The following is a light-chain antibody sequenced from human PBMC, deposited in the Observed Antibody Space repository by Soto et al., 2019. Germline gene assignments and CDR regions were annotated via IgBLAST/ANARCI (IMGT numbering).Light chain of an antibody. CDR1: RSNIGSAI. Sequence: VLTQPPSLSGTPGQTVTISCIGSRSNIGSAIVHWYQQLPGTAPKHLIYMNNQRPSGVPDRFSGSKSGTSASLVITGLRPEDEADYYCVAWDDNLSSRVFGGGTKVTVL. V-gene: IGLV1-47*01. CDR3: VAWDDNLSSRV. CDR2: MNN. J-gene: IGLJ3*02.